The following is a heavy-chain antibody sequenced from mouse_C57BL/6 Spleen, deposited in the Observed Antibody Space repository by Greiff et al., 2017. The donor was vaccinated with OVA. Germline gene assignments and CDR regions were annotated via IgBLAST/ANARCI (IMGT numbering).Heavy chain of an antibody. CDR3: ARSDGNHAMDY. D-gene: IGHD2-1*01. J-gene: IGHJ4*01. Sequence: QVQLQQPGAELVKPGASVKLSCKASGYTFTSYWMQWVKQRPGQGLEWIGEIDPSDSYTNYNQKFQGKATLTVDTSSSTAYMQLSSLTSEDSAVYYCARSDGNHAMDYGGQGTSVTVSS. CDR1: GYTFTSYW. V-gene: IGHV1-50*01. CDR2: IDPSDSYT.